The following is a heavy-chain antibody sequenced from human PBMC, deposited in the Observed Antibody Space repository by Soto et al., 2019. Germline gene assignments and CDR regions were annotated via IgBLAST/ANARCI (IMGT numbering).Heavy chain of an antibody. CDR2: ISYDGSNK. CDR3: AKDRENGPDY. CDR1: GFTFSSYG. J-gene: IGHJ4*02. Sequence: GGSLRLSCAASGFTFSSYGMHWVRQAPGKGLEWVAVISYDGSNKYYADSVKGRFTISRDNSKNTLYLQMNSLRAEDTAVYYCAKDRENGPDYWGQGTLVTVSS. V-gene: IGHV3-30*18. D-gene: IGHD4-17*01.